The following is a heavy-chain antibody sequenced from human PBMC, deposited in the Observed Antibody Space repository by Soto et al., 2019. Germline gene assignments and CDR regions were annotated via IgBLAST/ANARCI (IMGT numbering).Heavy chain of an antibody. CDR3: AREADVCRSTNCHFDY. CDR2: INPRGGST. CDR1: GYSFTSNY. Sequence: QVQLVQSGAEVKKPGASVKVSCKTSGYSFTSNYVYWVRQAPGQGLEWVGIINPRGGSTSNAQKFEGRVTLTRDTSTSTVYMELSSLRSEDTAVYYCAREADVCRSTNCHFDYWGQGTLVTVSS. J-gene: IGHJ4*02. V-gene: IGHV1-46*01. D-gene: IGHD3-16*01.